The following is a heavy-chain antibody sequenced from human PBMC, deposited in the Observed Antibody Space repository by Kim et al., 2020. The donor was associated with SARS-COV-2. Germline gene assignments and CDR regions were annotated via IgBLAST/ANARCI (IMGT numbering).Heavy chain of an antibody. CDR3: ASPAGRWLQLLDY. Sequence: AQKVQGGVTITADKATSTAYMELSSLRSEDTAVYYCASPAGRWLQLLDYWGQGTLVTVSS. D-gene: IGHD5-12*01. J-gene: IGHJ4*02. V-gene: IGHV1-69*02.